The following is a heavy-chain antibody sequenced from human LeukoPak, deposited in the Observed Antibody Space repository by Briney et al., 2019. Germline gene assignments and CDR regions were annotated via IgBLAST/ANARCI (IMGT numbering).Heavy chain of an antibody. CDR1: GYTFSNYG. Sequence: ASVKVSCKASGYTFSNYGISWVRQAPGQGLEWLGWISAYNGNTNYAQKFQGRVTITAYESTATAYMELSSLRSEDTAIYYCARDNPPYCNGGTCYSYWGQGTLVTVSS. CDR2: ISAYNGNT. J-gene: IGHJ4*02. CDR3: ARDNPPYCNGGTCYSY. D-gene: IGHD2-15*01. V-gene: IGHV1-18*01.